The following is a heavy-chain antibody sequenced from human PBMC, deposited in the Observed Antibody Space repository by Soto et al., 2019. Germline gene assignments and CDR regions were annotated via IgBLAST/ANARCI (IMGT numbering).Heavy chain of an antibody. CDR1: GYTFTSYG. Sequence: VASVKVSCKASGYTFTSYGISWVRQAPGQGLEWMGWISAYNGNTNYAQKLQGRVTMTTDTSTSTAYMELRSLRSDDTAVYYCARDVRGVINSGYYYYMDVWGKGTPVTVSS. CDR2: ISAYNGNT. D-gene: IGHD3-10*02. CDR3: ARDVRGVINSGYYYYMDV. V-gene: IGHV1-18*01. J-gene: IGHJ6*03.